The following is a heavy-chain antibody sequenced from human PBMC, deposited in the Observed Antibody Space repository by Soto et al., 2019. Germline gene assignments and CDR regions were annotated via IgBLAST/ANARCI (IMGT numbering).Heavy chain of an antibody. CDR1: GGSISSSRYY. V-gene: IGHV4-39*01. CDR3: ARHLLHYDILTGNDY. J-gene: IGHJ4*02. Sequence: SETLSFTCTVSGGSISSSRYYWGWFRQPPGKGLEWIGSIYYSGSTYYNPSLKSRVTISVDTSKNQFSLKLSSVTAAVTVVYYGARHLLHYDILTGNDYWGQGTLVTVSS. D-gene: IGHD3-9*01. CDR2: IYYSGST.